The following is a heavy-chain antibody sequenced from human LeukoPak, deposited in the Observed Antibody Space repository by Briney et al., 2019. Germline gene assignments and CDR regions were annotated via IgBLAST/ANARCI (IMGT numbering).Heavy chain of an antibody. V-gene: IGHV4-59*01. Sequence: KPSETLSLTCTVSGGSISNYHWSWIRQPPGKGLEWIGYISYRGSTTYNPSLKSRVTMSVDTSKNQFSLKLISVTAADTAVYYCARGTTVTTYADHWGQGTLVTVSS. D-gene: IGHD4-17*01. CDR1: GGSISNYH. CDR3: ARGTTVTTYADH. J-gene: IGHJ4*02. CDR2: ISYRGST.